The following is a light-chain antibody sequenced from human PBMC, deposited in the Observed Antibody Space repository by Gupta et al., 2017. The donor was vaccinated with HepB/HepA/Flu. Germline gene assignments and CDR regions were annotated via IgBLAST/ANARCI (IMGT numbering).Light chain of an antibody. J-gene: IGLJ2*01. V-gene: IGLV1-40*01. CDR1: TSNIGAGYD. CDR2: GNR. Sequence: QSVLTQPPSVSRAPGQRVTISCTGSTSNIGAGYDVHWYQQFPGTAPRLLIYGNRNRPSGVPERFSGSTSGTSAFLAITGLQAEDEADYYCQSYDISLDGSRVFGGGTKLTVL. CDR3: QSYDISLDGSRV.